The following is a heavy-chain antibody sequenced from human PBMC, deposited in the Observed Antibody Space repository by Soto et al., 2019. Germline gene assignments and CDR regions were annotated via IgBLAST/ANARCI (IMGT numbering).Heavy chain of an antibody. J-gene: IGHJ4*02. V-gene: IGHV3-23*01. CDR1: GFTFSSYA. CDR3: AKGLAYGVVAAITFDY. Sequence: GGSLRLSCAASGFTFSSYAMSWVRQAPGKGLEWVSAISGSGGSTYYADSVKGRFTISRDNSKNTLYLQMNSLRAEDTAVYYCAKGLAYGVVAAITFDYWGQGTLVTVSS. CDR2: ISGSGGST. D-gene: IGHD2-15*01.